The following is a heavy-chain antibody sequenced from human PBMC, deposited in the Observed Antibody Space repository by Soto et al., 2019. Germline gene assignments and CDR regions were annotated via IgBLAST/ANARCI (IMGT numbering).Heavy chain of an antibody. CDR2: IYHSGST. V-gene: IGHV4-38-2*01. CDR3: ARVDPVRWATYYFDY. J-gene: IGHJ4*02. D-gene: IGHD2-15*01. Sequence: SETLSLTCAVSGYSISSGYYWGWIRQPPGKGLEWIGSIYHSGSTYYNPSLKSRVTISVDTSKNQFSLKLSSVTAADTAVYYSARVDPVRWATYYFDYWGQGTLVTVSS. CDR1: GYSISSGYY.